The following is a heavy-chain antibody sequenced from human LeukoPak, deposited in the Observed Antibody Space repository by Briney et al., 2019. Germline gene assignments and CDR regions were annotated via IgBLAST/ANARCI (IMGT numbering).Heavy chain of an antibody. Sequence: GGSLRLSCAASGFTFSNFGMHWVRQAPGKGLERVAFIRYDGSNKYYADSVKGRFTISRDNSKNTLYLQMNSLRAEDTAVYYCAKDPSSDWFFAFDYWGQGTLVTVSS. V-gene: IGHV3-30*02. CDR1: GFTFSNFG. J-gene: IGHJ4*02. CDR3: AKDPSSDWFFAFDY. D-gene: IGHD6-19*01. CDR2: IRYDGSNK.